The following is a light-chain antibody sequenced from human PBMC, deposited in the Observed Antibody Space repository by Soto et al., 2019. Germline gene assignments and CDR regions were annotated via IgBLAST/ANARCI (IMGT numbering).Light chain of an antibody. CDR2: DVS. CDR3: SSYTSSSSYV. Sequence: QSVLTQPASVSGSPGQSITISCTGTSSDVGGYNYVSWYQQHPGKAPNLMIYDVSNRPSGFSNRFSGSKSGNTASLTISGFQAEDEADYYCSSYTSSSSYVFGTGTKVTVL. CDR1: SSDVGGYNY. V-gene: IGLV2-14*01. J-gene: IGLJ1*01.